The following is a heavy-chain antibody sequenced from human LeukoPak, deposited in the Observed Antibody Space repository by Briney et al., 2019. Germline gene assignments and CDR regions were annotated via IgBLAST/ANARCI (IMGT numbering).Heavy chain of an antibody. J-gene: IGHJ4*02. D-gene: IGHD6-6*01. CDR1: GFTVSSNY. V-gene: IGHV3-23*01. Sequence: GGSLRLSCAASGFTVSSNYMSWVRQAPGKGLEWISTISGTGGTTYYADSVKGRFTISRDNSKNKLYLQVNSLRDEDTAMYYCAKGQYSYSSSWFDYWGQGTLVTVSS. CDR2: ISGTGGTT. CDR3: AKGQYSYSSSWFDY.